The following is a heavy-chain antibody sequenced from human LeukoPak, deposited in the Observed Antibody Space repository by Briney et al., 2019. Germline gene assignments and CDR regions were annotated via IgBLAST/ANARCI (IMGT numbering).Heavy chain of an antibody. CDR1: GFTFSSYY. J-gene: IGHJ4*02. CDR3: AKPLAWFGELLAFDY. V-gene: IGHV3-23*01. CDR2: ISGSGGST. Sequence: GGSLRLSCAASGFTFSSYYMSWVRQAPGKGLEWVSAISGSGGSTYYADSVKGRFTISRDNSKNTLYLQMNSLRAEDTAVYYCAKPLAWFGELLAFDYWGQGTLVTVSS. D-gene: IGHD3-10*01.